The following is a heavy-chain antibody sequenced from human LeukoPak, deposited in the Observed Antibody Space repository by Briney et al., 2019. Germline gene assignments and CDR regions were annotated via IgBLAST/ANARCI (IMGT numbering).Heavy chain of an antibody. CDR1: GGSVSSGSHY. V-gene: IGHV4-61*01. CDR3: ARDAIAAPLLDYYYGMDV. Sequence: SETLSLTCTVSGGSVSSGSHYWSWIRQPPGKGLEWIGYIYYSGSTCYNPSLKSRVTISVDTSKNRFSLKLSSVTAADTAVYYCARDAIAAPLLDYYYGMDVWGQGTTVTVSS. CDR2: IYYSGST. J-gene: IGHJ6*02. D-gene: IGHD6-6*01.